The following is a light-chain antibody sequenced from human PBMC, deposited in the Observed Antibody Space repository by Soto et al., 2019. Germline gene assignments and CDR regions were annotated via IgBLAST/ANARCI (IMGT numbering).Light chain of an antibody. J-gene: IGKJ1*01. CDR3: QEYSTDSRT. Sequence: HLTQSPCTLSASVVARFSITCRASQSISRWLAWYQQKPGKAPKLLIYETSSLQDGVPSRFTGSGSGTEFTLTISSLQPDDFATYYCQEYSTDSRTFGQGTKVDIK. CDR1: QSISRW. V-gene: IGKV1-5*03. CDR2: ETS.